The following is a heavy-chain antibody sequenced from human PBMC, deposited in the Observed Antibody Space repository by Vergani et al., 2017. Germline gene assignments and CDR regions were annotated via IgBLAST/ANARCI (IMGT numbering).Heavy chain of an antibody. J-gene: IGHJ6*02. CDR3: AIHRGSGGFFPSAYFDGMDV. D-gene: IGHD3-10*01. Sequence: QVQLQESGPGLVKPSETLTLTCDVSDSSIMTNPYWGWFRQSPGKGLEWIGCIYHSGDTHYNSSLKSRVSISIVSSSKFSLSLTSVTAADTAIYYCAIHRGSGGFFPSAYFDGMDVWGHGTTVTVSS. CDR2: IYHSGDT. CDR1: DSSIMTNPY. V-gene: IGHV4-38-2*01.